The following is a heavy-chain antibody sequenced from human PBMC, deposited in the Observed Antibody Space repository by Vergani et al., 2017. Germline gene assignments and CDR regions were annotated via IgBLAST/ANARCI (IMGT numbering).Heavy chain of an antibody. CDR2: IYHSGAT. Sequence: QVQLQESGPGLVKPSETLSLTCAVSGYSISSGYYWGWIRQPPGKGLEWIGSIYHSGATNYNPSLRSRSIISVDESKKQFYLKLTSVTAADTAVYYCARDGSEYDKDAIDVWGQGTKVTVTS. V-gene: IGHV4-38-2*02. CDR3: ARDGSEYDKDAIDV. J-gene: IGHJ3*01. D-gene: IGHD5-12*01. CDR1: GYSISSGYY.